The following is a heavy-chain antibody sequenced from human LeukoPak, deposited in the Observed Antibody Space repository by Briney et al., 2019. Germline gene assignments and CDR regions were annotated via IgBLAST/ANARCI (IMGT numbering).Heavy chain of an antibody. CDR2: FYHSGST. D-gene: IGHD2-15*01. J-gene: IGHJ5*02. CDR3: TRRPYCSGGSCYGTGAWFDP. CDR1: GYSISSGYY. Sequence: PSETLSLTCTVSGYSISSGYYWGWIRQPPGKGLEWIGSFYHSGSTYYNPSLKSRITISVDTSKNQFSLKLSSVTAADTAVYYCTRRPYCSGGSCYGTGAWFDPWGQGTLVTVSS. V-gene: IGHV4-38-2*02.